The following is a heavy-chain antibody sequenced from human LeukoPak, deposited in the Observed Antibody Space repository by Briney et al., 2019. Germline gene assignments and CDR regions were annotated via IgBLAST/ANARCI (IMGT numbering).Heavy chain of an antibody. D-gene: IGHD5-18*01. CDR2: MNPNSGNT. CDR1: GYTFTSCD. Sequence: ASVKVSCKASGYTFTSCDINWVRQATGQGLEWMGRMNPNSGNTGYAQKFQGRIAMTGNTSISTAYMELSSLRSEDTAVYYCARRRYSYHDYWGQGTLVTVSS. J-gene: IGHJ4*02. V-gene: IGHV1-8*01. CDR3: ARRRYSYHDY.